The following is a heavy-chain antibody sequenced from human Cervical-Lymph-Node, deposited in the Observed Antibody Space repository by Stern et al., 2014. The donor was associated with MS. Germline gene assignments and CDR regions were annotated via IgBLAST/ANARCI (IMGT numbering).Heavy chain of an antibody. D-gene: IGHD3/OR15-3a*01. V-gene: IGHV3-30*18. CDR1: GFIFSNHG. CDR3: AKNVDYAFDV. Sequence: VQLVASGGGVVHPGRSLRLSCVGSGFIFSNHGMHWVRQAPGKGLQWVAVISFDGSKTFYADSVKGRFILSRDNSKNTLYLQMNSLRSEDTAIYYCAKNVDYAFDVWGQGTMVTVSP. J-gene: IGHJ3*01. CDR2: ISFDGSKT.